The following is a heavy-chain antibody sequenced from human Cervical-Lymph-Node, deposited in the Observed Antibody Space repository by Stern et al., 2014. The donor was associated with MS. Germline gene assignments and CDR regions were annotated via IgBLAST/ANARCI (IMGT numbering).Heavy chain of an antibody. J-gene: IGHJ4*02. V-gene: IGHV4-59*01. CDR2: IYHTGSV. CDR3: AREGEYCSGSRCYPFLDY. CDR1: GGSLRGYY. Sequence: QVQLQESGPGLVKPSETLSLTCTVSGGSLRGYYWNWIRQAPGKGLEWLGVIYHTGSVNYNPSLTSRVAMSVDTSKNQFSLTVSSVTAADTAVYYCAREGEYCSGSRCYPFLDYWGQGTLVTVSS. D-gene: IGHD2-15*01.